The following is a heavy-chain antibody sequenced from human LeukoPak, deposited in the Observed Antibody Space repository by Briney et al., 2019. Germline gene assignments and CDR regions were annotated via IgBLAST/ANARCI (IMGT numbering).Heavy chain of an antibody. Sequence: PSETLSLTCTVSGGSISSGSYYWSWIRQPAGKGLEWIGRIYTSGSTNYNPSLKSRVTIPVDTSKNQFSLKLSSVTAADTAVYYCARGGVLLGYFDYWGQGTLVTVSS. D-gene: IGHD1-26*01. CDR3: ARGGVLLGYFDY. V-gene: IGHV4-61*02. CDR1: GGSISSGSYY. CDR2: IYTSGST. J-gene: IGHJ4*02.